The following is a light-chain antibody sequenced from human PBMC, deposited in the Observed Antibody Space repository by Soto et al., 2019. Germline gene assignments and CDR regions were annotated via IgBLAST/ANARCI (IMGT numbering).Light chain of an antibody. CDR2: DND. V-gene: IGLV1-51*01. J-gene: IGLJ2*01. Sequence: QSVLTQPPSXXXXXXXXXXXXCSGSSSNIGTNYVSWYQQLPGTAPKLLIYDNDKRPSGIPDRFSASKSGTSATLGITGLQTGDEAGYYCGTWDSRLSAVVFGGGTKLTVL. CDR3: GTWDSRLSAVV. CDR1: SSNIGTNY.